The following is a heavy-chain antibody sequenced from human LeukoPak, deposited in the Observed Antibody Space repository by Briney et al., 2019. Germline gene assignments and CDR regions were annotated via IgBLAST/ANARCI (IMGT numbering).Heavy chain of an antibody. V-gene: IGHV3-23*01. J-gene: IGHJ6*02. CDR1: GFTFSSYA. D-gene: IGHD3-9*01. CDR3: AKEGYYDILTGYHGYYYYYGMDV. Sequence: GGSLRLSCAASGFTFSSYAMSWVRQAPGKGLGWVSAISGSGGSTYYADSVKGRFTISRDNSKNTLYLQMNSLRAEDTAVYYCAKEGYYDILTGYHGYYYYYGMDVWGQGTTVTVSS. CDR2: ISGSGGST.